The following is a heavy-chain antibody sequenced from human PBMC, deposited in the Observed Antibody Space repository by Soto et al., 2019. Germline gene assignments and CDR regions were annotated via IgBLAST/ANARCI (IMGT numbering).Heavy chain of an antibody. CDR2: INPKSGGT. J-gene: IGHJ6*02. CDR1: GYRFTDYH. Sequence: GGSVKVSCKAAGYRFTDYHIHSVRQAPGQGLEWLGRINPKSGGTITAQKFKGCVTMTTDTSISTASMELTRLTYHDTAIYDSRGTYNYYYEMDVWGQGTTVTVSS. V-gene: IGHV1-2*04. D-gene: IGHD2-21*01. CDR3: RGTYNYYYEMDV.